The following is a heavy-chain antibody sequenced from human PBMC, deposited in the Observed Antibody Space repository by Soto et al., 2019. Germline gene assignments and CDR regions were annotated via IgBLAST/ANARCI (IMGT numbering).Heavy chain of an antibody. Sequence: ASVKVSCKASGYTFTSYDINWVRQATGQGLEWMGWMNPNSGNTGYAQKFQGRVTMTRNTSISTAYMELSSLRSEDTAVYYCARGRGRPEALSGEFDYWGQGTLVTVSS. J-gene: IGHJ4*02. D-gene: IGHD1-26*01. CDR3: ARGRGRPEALSGEFDY. CDR1: GYTFTSYD. CDR2: MNPNSGNT. V-gene: IGHV1-8*01.